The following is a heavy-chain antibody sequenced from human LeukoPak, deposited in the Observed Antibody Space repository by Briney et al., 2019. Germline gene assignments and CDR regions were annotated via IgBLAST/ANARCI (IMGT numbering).Heavy chain of an antibody. V-gene: IGHV3-7*01. J-gene: IGHJ4*02. CDR3: AREGEDIVVMVYGLPNSFDY. CDR1: GFTFRSYW. D-gene: IGHD2-8*01. Sequence: GGSLRLSCAVFGFTFRSYWMSWVRQAPGKGLEWVANIKQDGSEKYYVDSVKGRFTISRDNAKNSLYLQMNSLRAEDTAVYYCAREGEDIVVMVYGLPNSFDYWGQGTLVTVSS. CDR2: IKQDGSEK.